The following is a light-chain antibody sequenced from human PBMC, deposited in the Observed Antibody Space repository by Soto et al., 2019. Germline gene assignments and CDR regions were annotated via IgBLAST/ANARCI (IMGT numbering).Light chain of an antibody. CDR1: SSDVGVYNY. CDR3: SSYTSSSTVV. V-gene: IGLV2-14*01. Sequence: QSALTQPASVSGSPGQSITISCTGTSSDVGVYNYVSWYQQHPGKAPKLMIYDVSNRPSVVSNRFSGSKSGNTASLTISGRQAEDEADYYCSSYTSSSTVVFGGGTKLTVL. CDR2: DVS. J-gene: IGLJ2*01.